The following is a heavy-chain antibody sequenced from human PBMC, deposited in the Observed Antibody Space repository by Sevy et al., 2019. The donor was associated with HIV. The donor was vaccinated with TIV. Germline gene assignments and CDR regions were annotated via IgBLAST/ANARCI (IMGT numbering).Heavy chain of an antibody. D-gene: IGHD5-18*01. CDR2: MKEDGSER. CDR1: GFTYSSYG. V-gene: IGHV3-7*01. CDR3: VREGVGGYSYSLDC. J-gene: IGHJ4*02. Sequence: GGSLRLSCAASGFTYSSYGMHWVRQAPGKGLEWVATMKEDGSERNYVDSVKGRFTISRDNAKNSLYLQMNSLRAEDTAVYYCVREGVGGYSYSLDCWGQGTLVTVSS.